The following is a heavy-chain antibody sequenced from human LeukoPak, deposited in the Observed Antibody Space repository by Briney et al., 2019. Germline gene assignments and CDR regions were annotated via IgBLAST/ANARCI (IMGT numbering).Heavy chain of an antibody. J-gene: IGHJ4*02. CDR3: AREGGTGTRFDY. Sequence: GGSLRPSCAASGFTFSSSAMSWVRQAPGKGLYLVSAIRGSGTGTYYADSVKGRFTISRDNSKNTLYLQMNSLRAEDTAVYYCAREGGTGTRFDYWGQGTLVTVSS. V-gene: IGHV3-23*01. CDR1: GFTFSSSA. D-gene: IGHD1-7*01. CDR2: IRGSGTGT.